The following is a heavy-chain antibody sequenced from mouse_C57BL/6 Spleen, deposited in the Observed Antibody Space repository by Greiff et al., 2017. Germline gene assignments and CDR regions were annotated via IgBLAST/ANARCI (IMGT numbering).Heavy chain of an antibody. D-gene: IGHD1-1*01. Sequence: EVPLQQSGPELVKPGASVKMSCKASGYTFTDYNMHWVKQSHGKSLEWIGYINPNNGGTSYNQKFKGKATLTVNKSSSTAYMELRSLTSEDSAVYYCARGYGSSYAVGYFDYWGQGTTLTVSS. V-gene: IGHV1-22*01. CDR3: ARGYGSSYAVGYFDY. J-gene: IGHJ2*01. CDR2: INPNNGGT. CDR1: GYTFTDYN.